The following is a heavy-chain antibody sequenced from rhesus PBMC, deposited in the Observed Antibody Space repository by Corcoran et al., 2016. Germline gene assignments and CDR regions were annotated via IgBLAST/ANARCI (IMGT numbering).Heavy chain of an antibody. J-gene: IGHJ4*01. V-gene: IGHV4-165*02. CDR2: FGGSSGSN. CDR3: ARRENYEDDYGYYP. CDR1: GGSISGYF. D-gene: IGHD3-9*01. Sequence: QVQLQESGPGLVTPSESLSLTCAVSGGSISGYFWHCIRQHPGQGLEWFGYFGGSSGSNYYNPSLKSRVTMSTDTSKNQFSLKLSSVTAADTAVYYCARRENYEDDYGYYPWGQGVLVTVSS.